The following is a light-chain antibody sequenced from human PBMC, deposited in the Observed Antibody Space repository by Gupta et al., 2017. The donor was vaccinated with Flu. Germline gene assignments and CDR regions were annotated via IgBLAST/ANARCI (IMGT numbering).Light chain of an antibody. CDR3: QQSDIDPHT. J-gene: IGKJ2*01. Sequence: DIQMTQSPSSLSASVGDRVTITCRPSRDVSTFLNWYQKKAGKAPTLLIYAVSTLQPGVSSRFAGGGSGTDFSLIINNLQPEDFATYFCQQSDIDPHTFGQGTMLEIK. CDR1: RDVSTF. CDR2: AVS. V-gene: IGKV1-39*01.